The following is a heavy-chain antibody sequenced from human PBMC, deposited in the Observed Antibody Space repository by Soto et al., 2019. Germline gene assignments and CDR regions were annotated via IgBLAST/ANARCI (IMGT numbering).Heavy chain of an antibody. CDR3: AGVSTVTNFDY. CDR1: GASIGSSY. Sequence: PSETLSLTCTVSGASIGSSYWSWIRQPPGKGLEWMGYIFYSGSTNYSPSLNGRVSMTIDTSQNQFSLTLSSVTAADTAVYYCAGVSTVTNFDYWGHGMLVTVP. CDR2: IFYSGST. D-gene: IGHD4-17*01. J-gene: IGHJ4*01. V-gene: IGHV4-59*01.